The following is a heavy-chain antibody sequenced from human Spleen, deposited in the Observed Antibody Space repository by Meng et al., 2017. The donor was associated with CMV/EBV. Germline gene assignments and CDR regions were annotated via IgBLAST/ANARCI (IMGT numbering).Heavy chain of an antibody. CDR3: ARLYSGSYSDYFDY. D-gene: IGHD1-26*01. CDR2: IYYTGST. V-gene: IGHV4-59*08. J-gene: IGHJ4*02. Sequence: SETLSLTCTVSGASFSSSYWSWIRQPPGKGLEWIGYIYYTGSTNYNPSLKSRVTISVDTSKNQFSLKLRSVIAADTAVYYCARLYSGSYSDYFDYWGQGTLVTVSS. CDR1: GASFSSSY.